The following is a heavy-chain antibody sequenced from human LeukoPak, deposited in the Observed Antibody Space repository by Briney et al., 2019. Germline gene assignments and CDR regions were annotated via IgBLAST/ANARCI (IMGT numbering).Heavy chain of an antibody. CDR3: ASYYDSSGAPFDY. D-gene: IGHD3-22*01. CDR2: MNPNSGNT. CDR1: GYTFTSYD. Sequence: ASVKVSCKASGYTFTSYDINWVRQATGQGLEWMGWMNPNSGNTGYAQKLQGRVTITRNTSISTAYMELSSLRSEDTAVYYCASYYDSSGAPFDYWGQGTLVTVSS. V-gene: IGHV1-8*03. J-gene: IGHJ4*02.